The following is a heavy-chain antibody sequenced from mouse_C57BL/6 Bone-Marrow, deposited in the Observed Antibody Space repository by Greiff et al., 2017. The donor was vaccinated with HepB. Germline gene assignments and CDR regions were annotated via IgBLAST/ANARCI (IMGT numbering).Heavy chain of an antibody. CDR3: SEDSAVYYCSYDTYYAMDY. Sequence: QVQLQQSGPELARPWASVKISCQASYTSFSRVHFAIRDTNYWMQRVKLRLGQGLDWIGAIYPGNGDTSYNQKFKGNSRLTADKSSSTAYMQRSSLTSEDSAVYYCSYDTYYAMDYWGQGTSVTVSS. CDR1: YTSFSRVH. V-gene: IGHV1-87*01. CDR2: GQGLDWIG. D-gene: IGHD2-3*01. J-gene: IGHJ4*01.